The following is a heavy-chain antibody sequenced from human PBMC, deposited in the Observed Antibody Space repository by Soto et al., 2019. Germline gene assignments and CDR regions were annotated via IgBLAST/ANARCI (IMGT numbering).Heavy chain of an antibody. CDR3: ARERGGYGLFDS. CDR1: GGSISSAAYS. Sequence: SETLSLTXTVSGGSISSAAYSWSWIRQPPGKGLEWIGYIYPSGMPFYNPSLRSRVTISIDRSNDQFSLNLKSVTAADTAVYYCARERGGYGLFDSWGQGTLVTVSS. V-gene: IGHV4-30-2*01. J-gene: IGHJ4*02. CDR2: IYPSGMP. D-gene: IGHD5-18*01.